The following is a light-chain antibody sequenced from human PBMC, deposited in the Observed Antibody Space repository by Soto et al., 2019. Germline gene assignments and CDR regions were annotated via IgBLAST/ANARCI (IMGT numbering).Light chain of an antibody. Sequence: EIVLTQSPGTLSLSPGERATLSCKASQSISTGQLAWYQQRPGQAPRLLIYGASSRATGIQDRFSGGGSGVDFTLAISRLEPEDFALYFCQKYGNSPRTFGQGTKVEV. CDR2: GAS. V-gene: IGKV3-20*01. CDR1: QSISTGQ. CDR3: QKYGNSPRT. J-gene: IGKJ1*01.